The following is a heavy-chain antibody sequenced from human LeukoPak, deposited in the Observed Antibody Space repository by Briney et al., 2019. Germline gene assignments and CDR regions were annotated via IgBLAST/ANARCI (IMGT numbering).Heavy chain of an antibody. CDR2: ISSRSSYI. Sequence: PGGSLRLSCAASGFTFSSYAMSWVRQAPGKGLEWVSSISSRSSYISYADSVKGRFTISRDNAKNSLYLEMNSLRAEDTAVYYCVRDRSGSYPYYFDFWGQGTLLTASS. D-gene: IGHD1-26*01. CDR3: VRDRSGSYPYYFDF. J-gene: IGHJ4*02. V-gene: IGHV3-21*01. CDR1: GFTFSSYA.